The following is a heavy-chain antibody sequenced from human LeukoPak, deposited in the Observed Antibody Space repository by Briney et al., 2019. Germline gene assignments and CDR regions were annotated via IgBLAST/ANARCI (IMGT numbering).Heavy chain of an antibody. CDR3: ARAVLLWFGESYYFDY. Sequence: GGSLRLSCAASGFTFSSYSMNWVRQAPGKGLEWVSSISSSSSYIYYADSVKGRFTISRDNAKNSLYLQMNSLRAEDTAVYYCARAVLLWFGESYYFDYWGQGTLVTVSS. D-gene: IGHD3-10*01. J-gene: IGHJ4*02. CDR2: ISSSSSYI. CDR1: GFTFSSYS. V-gene: IGHV3-21*01.